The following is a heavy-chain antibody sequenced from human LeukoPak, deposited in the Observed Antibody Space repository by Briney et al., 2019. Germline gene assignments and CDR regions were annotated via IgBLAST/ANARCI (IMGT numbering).Heavy chain of an antibody. J-gene: IGHJ4*02. V-gene: IGHV3-21*01. D-gene: IGHD1-20*01. CDR3: ARGTYNWNPFDY. CDR2: ISSSSSYI. Sequence: GGSLRLSCAASGFTFSSYSMNWVRQAPGKGLEWVSSISSSSSYIYYADSVKGRFTISRDNANNSLYLQMNSLRAEDTAVYYCARGTYNWNPFDYWGQGTLVTVSS. CDR1: GFTFSSYS.